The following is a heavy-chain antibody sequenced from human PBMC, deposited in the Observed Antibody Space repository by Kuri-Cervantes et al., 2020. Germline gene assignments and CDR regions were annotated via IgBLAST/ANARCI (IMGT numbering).Heavy chain of an antibody. CDR1: GFTFSSYW. CDR2: IKQDGSEK. J-gene: IGHJ4*02. Sequence: GESLKISCAASGFTFSSYWMSWVRQAPGKGLEWVANIKQDGSEKYYVDSVKGRFTISRDNAKNSLYLQMNSLRAEDTAVYYCARDRSSRDFDYWGQGTLVTVSS. CDR3: ARDRSSRDFDY. V-gene: IGHV3-7*01. D-gene: IGHD2-15*01.